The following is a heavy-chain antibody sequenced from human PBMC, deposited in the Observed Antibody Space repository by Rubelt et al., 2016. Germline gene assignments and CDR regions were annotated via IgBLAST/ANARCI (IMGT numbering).Heavy chain of an antibody. Sequence: QVQLQQWGAGLLKPSETLSLTCAVYGGSFSGYYWSWIRQPPGKGLEWIGEINHSGSTNYNPSLKRRVTISVDTSKNQVSPKLSAVTAADTAVYYCARQVTGTKAIDYWGQGTLVTVSS. V-gene: IGHV4-34*01. CDR1: GGSFSGYY. J-gene: IGHJ4*02. CDR3: ARQVTGTKAIDY. D-gene: IGHD1-7*01. CDR2: INHSGST.